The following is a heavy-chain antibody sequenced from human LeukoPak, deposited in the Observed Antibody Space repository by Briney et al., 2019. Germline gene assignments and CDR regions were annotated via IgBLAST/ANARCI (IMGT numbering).Heavy chain of an antibody. CDR3: ARVEWAPPYYYYGMDV. D-gene: IGHD1-26*01. J-gene: IGHJ6*02. V-gene: IGHV4-30-2*01. CDR1: GGSIRSGGYS. CDR2: IYHSGST. Sequence: PSETLSLTCAVSGGSIRSGGYSWSWIRQPPGKGLEWIGYIYHSGSTYYNPSLKSRVTISVDRSKNQFSLKLSSVTAADTAVYYCARVEWAPPYYYYGMDVWGQGTTVTVSS.